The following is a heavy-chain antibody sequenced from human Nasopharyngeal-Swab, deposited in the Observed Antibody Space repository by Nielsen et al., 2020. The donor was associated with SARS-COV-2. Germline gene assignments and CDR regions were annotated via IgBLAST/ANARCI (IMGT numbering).Heavy chain of an antibody. D-gene: IGHD3-22*01. CDR1: GDSISSNSYY. CDR2: FSYSGTT. Sequence: SETLSLTCTVSGDSISSNSYYWGWIRQSPGKGLEWIGSFSYSGTTYFNPSLKSRVTISVDTSENQFSVKLSSVTAADTAAYYCASYYYDSSDYSYWFDPWGQGTLVTVSS. CDR3: ASYYYDSSDYSYWFDP. V-gene: IGHV4-39*01. J-gene: IGHJ5*02.